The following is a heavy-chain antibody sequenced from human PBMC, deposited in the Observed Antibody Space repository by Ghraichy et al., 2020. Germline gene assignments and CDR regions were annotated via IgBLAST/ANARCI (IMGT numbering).Heavy chain of an antibody. D-gene: IGHD3-22*01. V-gene: IGHV3-30*18. Sequence: GGSLRLSCAASGFTFSSYGMHWVRQAPGKGLEWVAVISYDGSNKYYADSVKGRFTISRDNSKNTLYLQMNSLRAEDTAVYYCAKNTVADDSSGSNWFDPWGQGTLVTVSS. CDR1: GFTFSSYG. CDR3: AKNTVADDSSGSNWFDP. J-gene: IGHJ5*02. CDR2: ISYDGSNK.